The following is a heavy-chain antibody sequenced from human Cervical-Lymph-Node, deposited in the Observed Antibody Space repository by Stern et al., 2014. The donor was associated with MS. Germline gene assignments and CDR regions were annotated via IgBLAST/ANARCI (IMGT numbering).Heavy chain of an antibody. V-gene: IGHV3-11*01. CDR2: ISDSCETV. Sequence: VQLEESGGGLVKPGASLRLSCEGSGFIFSEYYMTWIRQSPEKGLEWVSYISDSCETVYYEDSVKGRFTISRDNAKSTLYLQMNNLRVEDAGTYYCARKKRSYDFWGQGTLVTVSS. CDR3: ARKKRSYDF. D-gene: IGHD3/OR15-3a*01. J-gene: IGHJ4*02. CDR1: GFIFSEYY.